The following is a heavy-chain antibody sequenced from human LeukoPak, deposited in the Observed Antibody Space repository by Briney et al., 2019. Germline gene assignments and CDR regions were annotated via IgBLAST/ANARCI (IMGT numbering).Heavy chain of an antibody. V-gene: IGHV4-59*01. CDR2: IYYSGST. J-gene: IGHJ4*02. CDR1: GGSLSRFS. Sequence: SETLSLTFAVSGGSLSRFSWSWIRQPPGKGLDWIGYIYYSGSTNYNPSLKSRVTISVDTSKNQFSLKLSSVTAADTALYYCARISIYYDSSGYSDADYFDYWGQGTLVTVSS. CDR3: ARISIYYDSSGYSDADYFDY. D-gene: IGHD3-22*01.